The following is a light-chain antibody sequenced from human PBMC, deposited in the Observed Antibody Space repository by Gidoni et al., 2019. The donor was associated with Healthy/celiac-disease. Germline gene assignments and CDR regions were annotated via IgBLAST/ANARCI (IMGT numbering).Light chain of an antibody. CDR2: EVS. V-gene: IGLV2-14*01. CDR1: SSDVGGYNY. CDR3: SSYTSSITRV. J-gene: IGLJ1*01. Sequence: QSALTQPASVSGSPGQSITISCTATSSDVGGYNYVPWYQQHPGKAPKLMIYEVSNRPSGVPDRFSGSKSGNTASLTISGLQAEDEADYYCSSYTSSITRVFGTGTKVTVL.